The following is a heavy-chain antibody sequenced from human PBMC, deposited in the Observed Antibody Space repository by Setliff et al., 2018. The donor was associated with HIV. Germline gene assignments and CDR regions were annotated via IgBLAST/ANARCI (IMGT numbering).Heavy chain of an antibody. J-gene: IGHJ4*02. CDR1: GFTFSSYA. D-gene: IGHD2-15*01. Sequence: GGSLRLSCAASGFTFSSYAMHWVRQAPGKGLEWVAVISYDGSNKYYADSVKGRFTISRDNAKNSLYLQMNSLRAEDTAVYYCERGGGYWGQGTMVTVSS. V-gene: IGHV3-30-3*01. CDR2: ISYDGSNK. CDR3: ERGGGY.